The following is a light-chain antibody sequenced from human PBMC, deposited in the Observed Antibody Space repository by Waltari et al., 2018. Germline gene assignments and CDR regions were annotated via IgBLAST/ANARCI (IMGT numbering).Light chain of an antibody. CDR1: SNDVGGYND. CDR3: NSFTSSSTWV. V-gene: IGLV2-14*01. Sequence: QSALTQPASVSGSPGQSITISCTGTSNDVGGYNDVSWYQPHPGKAPKLMIFDVNDRPSGVSNRFSGSKSGNTASLTISGLQAEDEADYYCNSFTSSSTWVFGGGTQLTVL. CDR2: DVN. J-gene: IGLJ3*02.